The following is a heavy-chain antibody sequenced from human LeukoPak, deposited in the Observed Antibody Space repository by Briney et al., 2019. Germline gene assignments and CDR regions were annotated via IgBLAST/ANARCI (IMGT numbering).Heavy chain of an antibody. CDR3: TTVSTRGYSYAMGYYYYYMDV. J-gene: IGHJ6*03. D-gene: IGHD5-18*01. Sequence: PGGSLRLSCAASGFTFSNAWMSWVRQAPGKGLEWVGRIKSKTDGGTTDYAAPVKGRFTISRDGSKNTLYLQMNSLKTEDTAVYYCTTVSTRGYSYAMGYYYYYMDVWGKGTTVTISS. CDR2: IKSKTDGGTT. CDR1: GFTFSNAW. V-gene: IGHV3-15*01.